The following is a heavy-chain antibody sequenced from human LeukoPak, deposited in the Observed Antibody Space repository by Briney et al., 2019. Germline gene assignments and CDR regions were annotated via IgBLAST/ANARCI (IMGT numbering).Heavy chain of an antibody. CDR2: ISYDGSNK. J-gene: IGHJ4*02. Sequence: GGSLRLSCAASGFTFSSYAMHWVRQAPGKGLEWVAVISYDGSNKYYADSVKGRFTISGDNSKNTLYLQMNSLRAEDTAVYYCARTSKAYYYDSSGYLPYWGQGTLVTVSS. CDR3: ARTSKAYYYDSSGYLPY. D-gene: IGHD3-22*01. CDR1: GFTFSSYA. V-gene: IGHV3-30-3*02.